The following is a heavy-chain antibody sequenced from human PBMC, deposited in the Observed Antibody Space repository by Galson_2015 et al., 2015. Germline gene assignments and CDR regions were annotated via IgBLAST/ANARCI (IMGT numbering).Heavy chain of an antibody. CDR1: GITFSGYY. D-gene: IGHD3-10*01. V-gene: IGHV3-11*03. J-gene: IGHJ5*02. Sequence: SLRLSCAASGITFSGYYMSWIRQAPGKGLEWISYIGYSNSYTNYADSVKGRFTISRDNAKKSLFLQMDSLRADDPAVYYCGSARGNLKGSSFLPPFFDPWGQGTL. CDR3: GSARGNLKGSSFLPPFFDP. CDR2: IGYSNSYT.